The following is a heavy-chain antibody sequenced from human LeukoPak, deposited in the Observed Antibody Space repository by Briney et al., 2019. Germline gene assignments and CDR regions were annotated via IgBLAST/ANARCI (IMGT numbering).Heavy chain of an antibody. CDR2: INSDGSST. J-gene: IGHJ4*02. CDR3: ARGIAVAGGRVDY. Sequence: PGGSLRLSCAASGFTFSSYWMHWVRQAPGKGLVWVSRINSDGSSTSYADSVKGRFTISRDNAKITLYLQMNSLRAEDTAVYYCARGIAVAGGRVDYWGQGTLVTVSS. V-gene: IGHV3-74*01. D-gene: IGHD6-19*01. CDR1: GFTFSSYW.